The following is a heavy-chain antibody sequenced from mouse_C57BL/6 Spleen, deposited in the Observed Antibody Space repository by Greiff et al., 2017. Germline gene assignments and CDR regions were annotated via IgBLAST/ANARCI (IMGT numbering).Heavy chain of an antibody. J-gene: IGHJ3*01. Sequence: VQLQESGAELAKPGASVKLSCKASGYTFTSYWMHWVQQSPGQGLEWIGYINPSSGYTKYNQKFKDKATLTADKSSRTAYMQLSSLTYEDSAVYYCANYYYGSSPWFAYWGQGTLVTVSA. CDR3: ANYYYGSSPWFAY. D-gene: IGHD1-1*01. V-gene: IGHV1-7*01. CDR2: INPSSGYT. CDR1: GYTFTSYW.